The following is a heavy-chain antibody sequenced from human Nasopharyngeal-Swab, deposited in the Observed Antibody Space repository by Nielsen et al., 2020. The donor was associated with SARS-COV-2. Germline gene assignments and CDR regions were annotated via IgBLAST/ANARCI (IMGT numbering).Heavy chain of an antibody. CDR3: ARGGYSSGWVVY. D-gene: IGHD6-19*01. J-gene: IGHJ4*02. Sequence: SETLSLTCTVSGGSISSSSYYWGWIRQPPGKGLEWIGSIYYSGSTYCNPSLKSRVTISVDTSKNQFSLKLSSVTAADTAVYYCARGGYSSGWVVYWGQGTLVTVSS. V-gene: IGHV4-39*07. CDR1: GGSISSSSYY. CDR2: IYYSGST.